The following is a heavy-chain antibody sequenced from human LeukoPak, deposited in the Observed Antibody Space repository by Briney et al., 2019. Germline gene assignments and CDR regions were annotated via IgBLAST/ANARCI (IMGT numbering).Heavy chain of an antibody. V-gene: IGHV4-30-4*01. Sequence: SETLSLTCTVSGGSISSGDYYWSWIRQPPGKGLEWIGYICYSGSTYYNPSLKSRVTISVDTSKNQFSLKLSSVTAADTAVYYCARDDGYMIDYWGQGTLVTVSS. J-gene: IGHJ4*02. D-gene: IGHD5-24*01. CDR1: GGSISSGDYY. CDR3: ARDDGYMIDY. CDR2: ICYSGST.